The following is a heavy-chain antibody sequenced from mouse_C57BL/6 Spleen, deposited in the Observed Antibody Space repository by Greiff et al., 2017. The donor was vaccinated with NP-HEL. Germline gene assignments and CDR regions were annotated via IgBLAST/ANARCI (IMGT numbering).Heavy chain of an antibody. CDR1: GYTFTDYY. V-gene: IGHV1-26*01. Sequence: VQLQQSGPELVKPGASVKISCKASGYTFTDYYMNWVKQSHGKSLEWIGDINPNNGGTSYNQKFKGKATLTVDKSSSTAYMELRSLTSEDSAVYYCARRRNLAMDYWGQGTSVTVSS. CDR3: ARRRNLAMDY. J-gene: IGHJ4*01. CDR2: INPNNGGT.